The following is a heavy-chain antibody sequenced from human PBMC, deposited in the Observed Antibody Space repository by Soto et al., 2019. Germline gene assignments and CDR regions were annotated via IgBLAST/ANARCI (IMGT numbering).Heavy chain of an antibody. D-gene: IGHD2-15*01. CDR3: ARAAGGAARTSWFDP. CDR1: GFTFSSYS. V-gene: IGHV3-21*01. J-gene: IGHJ5*02. Sequence: PGXSLRLSGAASGFTFSSYSMNCVRQAPFKGLEWVSSISSSSSYIYYADSVKGRFTISRDNAKNSLYLQMNSLRAEDTAVYYCARAAGGAARTSWFDPWGQGTLVTVSS. CDR2: ISSSSSYI.